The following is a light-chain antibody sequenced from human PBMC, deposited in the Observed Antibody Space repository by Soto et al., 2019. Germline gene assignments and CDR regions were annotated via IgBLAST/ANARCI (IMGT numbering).Light chain of an antibody. Sequence: DIQMTQSPSSLSASVGDRVTITCQASQDISTYLNWYQHKSGKAPKLLIYDTSNLQTGVPSRFSASGSGTDFTFTISILQPEDMGTYYCQQYDNLFTFGPGTKVDIK. V-gene: IGKV1-33*01. CDR2: DTS. J-gene: IGKJ3*01. CDR3: QQYDNLFT. CDR1: QDISTY.